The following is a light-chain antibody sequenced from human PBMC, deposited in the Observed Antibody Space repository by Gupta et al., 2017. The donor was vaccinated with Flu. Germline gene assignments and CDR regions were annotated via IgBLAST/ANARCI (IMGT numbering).Light chain of an antibody. CDR3: RQSDITPRT. CDR2: GAS. J-gene: IGKJ1*01. Sequence: PTSLSASVGDRVTISCRASENVGNYLSWYQQRGGEPPVLLIYGASALQSGVPSRFSGSRSGTDFTLTISRLRPEDFATYFCRQSDITPRTFGQGTMVEIK. CDR1: ENVGNY. V-gene: IGKV1-39*01.